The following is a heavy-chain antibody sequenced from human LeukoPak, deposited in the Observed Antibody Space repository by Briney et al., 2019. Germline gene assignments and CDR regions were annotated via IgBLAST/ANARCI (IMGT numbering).Heavy chain of an antibody. Sequence: PGGSLRLSCAASGFTFSSYSMNSVRQAPGKGLEWVTSISSSSSYIYYADSVKGRFTISRDNSKNTLYLQMNSLRAEDTAVYYCAKDRPGYSSSWSLGYWGQRTLVTVSS. CDR3: AKDRPGYSSSWSLGY. CDR2: ISSSSSYI. J-gene: IGHJ4*02. CDR1: GFTFSSYS. V-gene: IGHV3-21*01. D-gene: IGHD6-13*01.